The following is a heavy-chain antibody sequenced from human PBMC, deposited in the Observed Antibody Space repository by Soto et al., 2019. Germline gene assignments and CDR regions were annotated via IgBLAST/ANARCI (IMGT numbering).Heavy chain of an antibody. CDR2: IYHSGST. J-gene: IGHJ6*02. CDR1: GGSISSGGYS. V-gene: IGHV4-30-2*01. Sequence: PSETLSLTCTVSGGSISSGGYSWSWIRQPPGKGLEWIGYIYHSGSTYYNPSLKSRVTISVDTSKDQFSLKLTSVTVADTAVYFCARDGRLMLRGFSFYNGMDVWGQGTTVTVSS. D-gene: IGHD3-10*01. CDR3: ARDGRLMLRGFSFYNGMDV.